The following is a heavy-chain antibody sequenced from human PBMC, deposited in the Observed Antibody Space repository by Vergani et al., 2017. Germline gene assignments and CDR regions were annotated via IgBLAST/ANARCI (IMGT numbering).Heavy chain of an antibody. CDR1: GGSFSGYY. Sequence: QVQLQQWGAGLLKPSEPLSLTCAVYGGSFSGYYWSWIRQPPGKGLEWFGEIKHSGSTNYNPSLKSRVTISVDTSKNQFSLKVCSVTAADTAVYYCARGRPYSNPRPYYYYMDVWGKGTTVTVSS. CDR2: IKHSGST. D-gene: IGHD4-11*01. J-gene: IGHJ6*03. CDR3: ARGRPYSNPRPYYYYMDV. V-gene: IGHV4-34*01.